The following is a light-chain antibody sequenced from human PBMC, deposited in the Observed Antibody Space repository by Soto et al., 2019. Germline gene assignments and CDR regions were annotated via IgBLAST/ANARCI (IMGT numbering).Light chain of an antibody. Sequence: GLNESQGTLPLSPGESATLSCRVSQSVSSKYLAWYQQRPGQAPRVLIYGTSIRASGVPERFSGGGSGTDFTLTISRLEPEDFAVYYCQQYGSSLFTFGPGTKVDMK. J-gene: IGKJ3*01. CDR3: QQYGSSLFT. CDR1: QSVSSKY. V-gene: IGKV3-20*01. CDR2: GTS.